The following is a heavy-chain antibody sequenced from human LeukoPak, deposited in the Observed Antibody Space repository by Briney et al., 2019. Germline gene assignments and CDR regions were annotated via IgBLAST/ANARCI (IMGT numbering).Heavy chain of an antibody. D-gene: IGHD3-10*01. CDR1: GFTFSSYA. CDR3: ARDYWLLWFGETFDY. Sequence: GGSLRLSCAASGFTFSSYAMHWVRQAPGKGLEWVAVISYDGSNKYYADSVKGRFTISRDNSKNTLYLQMNSLRAEDTAVYYCARDYWLLWFGETFDYWGQGTLVTVSS. V-gene: IGHV3-30-3*01. J-gene: IGHJ4*02. CDR2: ISYDGSNK.